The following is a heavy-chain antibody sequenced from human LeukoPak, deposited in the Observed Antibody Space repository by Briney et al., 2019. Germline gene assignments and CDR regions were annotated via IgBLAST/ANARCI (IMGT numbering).Heavy chain of an antibody. D-gene: IGHD3-10*01. CDR3: ARVRGYAGYFDL. V-gene: IGHV4-34*01. CDR2: INHSGST. Sequence: PETLSLTCAVYGGSFSGYYWRWIRHPPGKGLEWIGEINHSGSTNYNPCLKRRVNISVATSKHQFSLELSSVIAADTAVYYCARVRGYAGYFDLWGRGTLVTVSS. CDR1: GGSFSGYY. J-gene: IGHJ2*01.